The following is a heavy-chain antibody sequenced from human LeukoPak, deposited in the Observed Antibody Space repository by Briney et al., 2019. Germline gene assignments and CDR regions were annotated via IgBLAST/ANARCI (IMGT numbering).Heavy chain of an antibody. V-gene: IGHV4-34*01. CDR2: ISHSGST. J-gene: IGHJ4*02. CDR1: GGSFSDYY. D-gene: IGHD3-3*01. Sequence: SETLSLTCTVYGGSFSDYYWNWIRQPPGKGLEWIGKISHSGSTNYNPSLKSRVTISLDTSKNQFSLKLSSVTAADTAVYYCARQRGLRFLEWFPINDFDYWGQGTLVTVSS. CDR3: ARQRGLRFLEWFPINDFDY.